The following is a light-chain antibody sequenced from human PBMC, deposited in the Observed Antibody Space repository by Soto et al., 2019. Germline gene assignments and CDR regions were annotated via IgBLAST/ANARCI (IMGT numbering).Light chain of an antibody. J-gene: IGLJ7*01. CDR2: DVT. V-gene: IGLV2-11*01. CDR3: CSYAGGYTFV. CDR1: SNYIGDYHY. Sequence: QSALAQPRSVSGSPGQSVTISCTGTSNYIGDYHYVSWYQQHPGKAPKLMIFDVTKRPSGVPDRFSGSKSGNTASLTISGLQAEDDADYYCCSYAGGYTFVFGTGTQLTVL.